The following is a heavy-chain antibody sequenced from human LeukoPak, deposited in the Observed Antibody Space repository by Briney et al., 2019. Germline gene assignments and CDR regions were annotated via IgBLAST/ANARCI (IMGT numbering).Heavy chain of an antibody. CDR3: AKDPNGDYIGAFDV. D-gene: IGHD2-8*01. Sequence: SVKVSCKASGGTFSSYAISWVRQAPGQGLEWMGRIIPIFGTANYAQKFQGRVTITTDESTSTAYMELSSLRSEDTAVYYCAKDPNGDYIGAFDVWGQGIMVTVSS. V-gene: IGHV1-69*05. J-gene: IGHJ3*01. CDR2: IIPIFGTA. CDR1: GGTFSSYA.